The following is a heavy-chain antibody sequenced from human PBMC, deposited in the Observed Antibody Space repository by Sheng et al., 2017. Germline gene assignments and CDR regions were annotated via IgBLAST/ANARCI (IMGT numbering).Heavy chain of an antibody. J-gene: IGHJ4*02. V-gene: IGHV4-4*07. CDR3: GKTSGTTRP. CDR1: GGSVTDSL. CDR2: IFGSGGT. D-gene: IGHD1-7*01. Sequence: QVQLQASGPRLVKAFRRPLTPHLHVSGGSVTDSLLGWIRQPAGKGLEWIGRIFGSGGTNYNPSLKSPSXXVTGHVKNQVSLKLRSITAADTGVYFCGKTSGTTRPWGQGVLVTVSS.